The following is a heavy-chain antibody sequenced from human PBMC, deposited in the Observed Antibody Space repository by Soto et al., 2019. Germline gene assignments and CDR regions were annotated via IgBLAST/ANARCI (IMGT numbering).Heavy chain of an antibody. CDR1: GYTFTSYA. CDR3: ARVLWYLPPFDY. CDR2: INAGNGNT. J-gene: IGHJ4*02. V-gene: IGHV1-3*01. Sequence: ASVKVSCKASGYTFTSYAMHWVRQAPGQRLEWMGWINAGNGNTKYSQKFQGRVTITRDTSATTAYMELNSLRSEDTDVYYCARVLWYLPPFDYWGQGTLVTVSS. D-gene: IGHD2-15*01.